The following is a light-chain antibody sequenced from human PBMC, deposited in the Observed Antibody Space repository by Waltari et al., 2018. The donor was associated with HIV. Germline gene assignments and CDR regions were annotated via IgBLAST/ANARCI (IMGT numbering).Light chain of an antibody. CDR1: SSDINYENY. V-gene: IGLV2-14*01. CDR3: TSYGSSASPE. Sequence: QSALPQPASVSGSPGQSITISCTGTSSDINYENYVSWYQHHPGKAPKVIISEVTNRPSGVSSRFSGSKSGNTATLTISGLQAEDEADYFCTSYGSSASPEFGGWTRLTVL. J-gene: IGLJ3*02. CDR2: EVT.